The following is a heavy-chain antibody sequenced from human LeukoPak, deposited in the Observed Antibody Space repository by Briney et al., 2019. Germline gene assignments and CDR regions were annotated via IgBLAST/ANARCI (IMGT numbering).Heavy chain of an antibody. J-gene: IGHJ4*02. CDR1: GGSFSGYY. CDR3: ARERRRFGKRASFDY. CDR2: INHSGST. D-gene: IGHD3-10*01. V-gene: IGHV4-34*01. Sequence: SETLSLTCAVYGGSFSGYYWSWLRQPPGKGVEWLGEINHSGSTNYNPSPKSRVTISVDTSKNQFSLKLSSVNAADTAVYYCARERRRFGKRASFDYWGQGTLATVSS.